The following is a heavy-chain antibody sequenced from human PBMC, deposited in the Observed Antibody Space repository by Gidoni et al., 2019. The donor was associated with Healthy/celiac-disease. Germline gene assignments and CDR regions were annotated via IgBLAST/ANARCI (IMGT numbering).Heavy chain of an antibody. D-gene: IGHD6-13*01. V-gene: IGHV3-33*01. J-gene: IGHJ6*02. CDR1: GFTFSSYG. CDR2: IWYDGSNK. Sequence: QVQLVESGGGAVQPGRSLRLSCAAPGFTFSSYGMHWVRQAPGKGLEWVAVIWYDGSNKYYADSVKGRFTISRDNSKNTLYLQMNSLRAEDTAVYYCAREDSSSWYHTLDLGSYYGMDVWGQGTTVTVSS. CDR3: AREDSSSWYHTLDLGSYYGMDV.